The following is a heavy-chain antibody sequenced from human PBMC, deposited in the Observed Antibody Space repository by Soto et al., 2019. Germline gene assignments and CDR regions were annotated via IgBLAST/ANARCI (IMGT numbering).Heavy chain of an antibody. V-gene: IGHV3-23*01. CDR3: AVQYSVTTKYYFDY. D-gene: IGHD4-17*01. Sequence: EVQLLESGGGLVQPAGYLRASCAASGFTFSSYGMSWVRQAPGKGLEWVSAISGGGDITYYADSVKGRFTISRDNSKNTLYLQMNSLRAEDTAVYYCAVQYSVTTKYYFDYWGQGTLVTVSS. CDR2: ISGGGDIT. CDR1: GFTFSSYG. J-gene: IGHJ4*02.